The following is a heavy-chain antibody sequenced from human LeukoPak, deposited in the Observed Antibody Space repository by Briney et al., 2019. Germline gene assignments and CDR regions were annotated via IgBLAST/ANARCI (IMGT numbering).Heavy chain of an antibody. CDR3: ARVRIVGAFFDY. CDR2: IRYDGSNK. J-gene: IGHJ4*02. D-gene: IGHD1-26*01. V-gene: IGHV3-30*02. Sequence: GGSLRLSCAASGFTFSSYGMHWVRQAPGKGLEWVAFIRYDGSNKYYADSVKGRFTISRDNAKNSLYLQMNSLRAEDTAVYYCARVRIVGAFFDYWGQGTLVTVSS. CDR1: GFTFSSYG.